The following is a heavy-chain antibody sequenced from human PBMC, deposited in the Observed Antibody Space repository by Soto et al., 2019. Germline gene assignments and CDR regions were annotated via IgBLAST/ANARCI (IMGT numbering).Heavy chain of an antibody. CDR2: ISSNGGST. Sequence: GGSLRLSCAASGFTFSSYAMHWVRQAPGKGLEYVSAISSNGGSTYYANSVKGRFTISRDNSKNTLYLQMGSLRAEDMAVYYCATRTTVTTDRDYYYYYMDVWGKGTTVTVSS. CDR3: ATRTTVTTDRDYYYYYMDV. V-gene: IGHV3-64*01. J-gene: IGHJ6*03. CDR1: GFTFSSYA. D-gene: IGHD4-17*01.